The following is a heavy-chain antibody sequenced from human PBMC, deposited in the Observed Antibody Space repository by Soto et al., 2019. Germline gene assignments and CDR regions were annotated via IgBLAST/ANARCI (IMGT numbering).Heavy chain of an antibody. D-gene: IGHD3-22*01. CDR2: ISGSGGST. Sequence: GGSQRLSYAASGFTFRGYAVSWVRQAPGKGLEWVSAISGSGGSTYYADSVKGRFTISRDNSKNTLYLQMNSLRAEDTAVYYCAKDKDSSGFLSYWGQGTLVTVSS. J-gene: IGHJ4*02. V-gene: IGHV3-23*01. CDR1: GFTFRGYA. CDR3: AKDKDSSGFLSY.